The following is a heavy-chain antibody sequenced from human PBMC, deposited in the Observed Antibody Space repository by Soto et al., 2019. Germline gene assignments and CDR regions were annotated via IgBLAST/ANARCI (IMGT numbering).Heavy chain of an antibody. Sequence: SMRLSCISAEVNCIVYGRYWGRQIPGKGLEWVSRINRDGSITTYADSVKGRFSVSRDNAKNTLYLEMNNLRAEDTVEYFCARAFGYSSGYGIDYRGLGPLVTVSS. CDR2: INRDGSIT. CDR3: ARAFGYSSGYGIDY. D-gene: IGHD5-18*01. CDR1: EVNCIVYG. J-gene: IGHJ4*02. V-gene: IGHV3-74*03.